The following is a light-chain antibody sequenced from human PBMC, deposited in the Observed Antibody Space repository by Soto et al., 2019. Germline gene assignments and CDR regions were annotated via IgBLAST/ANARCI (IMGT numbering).Light chain of an antibody. J-gene: IGLJ2*01. V-gene: IGLV2-8*01. Sequence: QSALTQPPSASGSPGQSVTISCTGTSSDVGGYHYVSWYQQHPGKAPKLMIYEVSKRPSGVPDRFSGSKSGSTASLTVSGLQAEDEADYYCSSYAGSNNHVLFGGGTKLTVL. CDR1: SSDVGGYHY. CDR3: SSYAGSNNHVL. CDR2: EVS.